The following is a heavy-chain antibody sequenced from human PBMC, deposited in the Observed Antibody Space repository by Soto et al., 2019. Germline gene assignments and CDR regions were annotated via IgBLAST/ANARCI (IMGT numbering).Heavy chain of an antibody. CDR1: GFTFSSYG. CDR2: ISYDGSNK. J-gene: IGHJ6*02. CDR3: AKGQIDFWSGYYAIYYYYGMDV. D-gene: IGHD3-3*01. Sequence: GGSLRFSCAASGFTFSSYGMHWVRQAPGKGLEWVAVISYDGSNKYYADSVKGRFTISRDNSKNTLYLQMNSLRAEDTAVYYCAKGQIDFWSGYYAIYYYYGMDVWGQGTTVTVSS. V-gene: IGHV3-30*18.